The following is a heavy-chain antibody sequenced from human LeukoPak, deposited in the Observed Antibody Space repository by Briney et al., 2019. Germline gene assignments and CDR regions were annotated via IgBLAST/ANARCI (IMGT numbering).Heavy chain of an antibody. D-gene: IGHD2-15*01. Sequence: GGSLRLSCAASGFTFSTYNMNWVRQAPGKGLEWVSSISSSSSYIYYADAVKGRFTISRDNAKKSMYLQMNSLRAEDTAVYYCARDLLGYMDVWGKGTTVTVSS. CDR2: ISSSSSYI. J-gene: IGHJ6*03. CDR1: GFTFSTYN. V-gene: IGHV3-21*01. CDR3: ARDLLGYMDV.